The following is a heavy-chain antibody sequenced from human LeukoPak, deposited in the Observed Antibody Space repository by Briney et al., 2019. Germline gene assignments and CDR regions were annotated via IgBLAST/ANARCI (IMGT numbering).Heavy chain of an antibody. CDR3: AKDHRDYGDYDPPVDWFDP. D-gene: IGHD4-17*01. J-gene: IGHJ5*02. CDR2: ISGSGGST. V-gene: IGHV3-23*01. CDR1: GFTFSSYA. Sequence: GGSLRLSCAASGFTFSSYAMSWVRQAPGKGLEWVSAISGSGGSTYYADSVKGRFTISRDNSKNTLYLQMNSLRAEDTAVYYCAKDHRDYGDYDPPVDWFDPWGQGTLVTVSS.